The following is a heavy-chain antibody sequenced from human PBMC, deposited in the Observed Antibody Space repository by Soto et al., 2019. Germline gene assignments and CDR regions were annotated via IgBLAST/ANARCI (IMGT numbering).Heavy chain of an antibody. CDR3: ARDSSSGLSSYYYYGMDV. CDR1: GFTFSSYA. D-gene: IGHD6-19*01. V-gene: IGHV3-30-3*01. Sequence: QVQLVESGGGVVQPGRSLRLSCAASGFTFSSYAMHWVRQAPGKGLEWLAVISYDGSNKYYADSVKGRFTISRDNSKNTLYLQMNSLRAEDTAVYYCARDSSSGLSSYYYYGMDVWGQGTTVTVSS. J-gene: IGHJ6*02. CDR2: ISYDGSNK.